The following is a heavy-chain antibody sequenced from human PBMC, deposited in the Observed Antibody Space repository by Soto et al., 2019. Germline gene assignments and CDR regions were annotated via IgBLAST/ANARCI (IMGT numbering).Heavy chain of an antibody. CDR2: ISYDGSNK. V-gene: IGHV3-30*18. CDR3: AKETYSGPLDY. D-gene: IGHD2-15*01. CDR1: GFTFSSSG. Sequence: QVQLVESGGGVVQPGRSLRLSCAASGFTFSSSGMHWVRQAPGKGLEWVAVISYDGSNKYYADSVKGRFTISRDNSKNTLYLQMNSLRAEDTAVYYCAKETYSGPLDYWGQGTLVTVS. J-gene: IGHJ4*02.